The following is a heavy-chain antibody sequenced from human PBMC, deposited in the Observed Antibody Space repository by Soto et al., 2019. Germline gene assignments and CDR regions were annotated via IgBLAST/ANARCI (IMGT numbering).Heavy chain of an antibody. Sequence: ASMKVSFKASGYTFTSYAMHWVRPAPGQRLEWIGWINAGNGNTKYSQKFQGRVTITRDTSASTAYMELSSLRSEDTAVYYCARSVIWSGYFQAKDKYYYGMDFWAKGPRSPAP. D-gene: IGHD3-3*01. CDR2: INAGNGNT. CDR1: GYTFTSYA. J-gene: IGHJ6*02. CDR3: ARSVIWSGYFQAKDKYYYGMDF. V-gene: IGHV1-3*01.